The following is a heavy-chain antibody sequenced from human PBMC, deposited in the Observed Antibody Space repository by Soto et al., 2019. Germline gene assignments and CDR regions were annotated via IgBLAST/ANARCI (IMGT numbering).Heavy chain of an antibody. V-gene: IGHV3-30*18. CDR2: ISSDGSNK. J-gene: IGHJ4*02. D-gene: IGHD6-19*01. CDR3: AKGRWHTSGWYFEY. Sequence: QVQLVESGGGVVQPGESLRLSCAASGFTFSSSGMHWVRQAPGKGLEWVAVISSDGSNKYYTDSVKGRFAISRDDSKNTLFLQMNSLRAEDTAVYSCAKGRWHTSGWYFEYWGQGTLVTVSS. CDR1: GFTFSSSG.